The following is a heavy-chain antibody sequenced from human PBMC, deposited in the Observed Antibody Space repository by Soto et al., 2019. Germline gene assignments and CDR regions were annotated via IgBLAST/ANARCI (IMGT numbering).Heavy chain of an antibody. CDR2: ISYDGSNK. Sequence: QVQLVESGGGVVQPGRSLRLSCAASGFTFSSYGMLWVRQAPGKGLEWVAVISYDGSNKYYADSVKGRFTISRDNSKNTLYLQMNSLRAEDTAVYYCAKEVRIRAVARPFDYWGQGTLVTVSS. D-gene: IGHD2-15*01. CDR1: GFTFSSYG. V-gene: IGHV3-30*18. J-gene: IGHJ4*02. CDR3: AKEVRIRAVARPFDY.